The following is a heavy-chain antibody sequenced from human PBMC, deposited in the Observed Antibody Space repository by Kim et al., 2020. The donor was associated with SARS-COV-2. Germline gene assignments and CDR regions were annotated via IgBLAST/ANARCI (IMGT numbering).Heavy chain of an antibody. CDR3: ARDPGAQPFDY. Sequence: ASVKVSCKASGYTFTSYYIHWVRQAPGQGLEWVGIINPSGGSTTYAQKYQGRVTMTRDTSTSTVYMELSSLRSDDTAVYHCARDPGAQPFDYWGQGTLVT. CDR2: INPSGGST. D-gene: IGHD3-10*01. V-gene: IGHV1-46*01. CDR1: GYTFTSYY. J-gene: IGHJ4*02.